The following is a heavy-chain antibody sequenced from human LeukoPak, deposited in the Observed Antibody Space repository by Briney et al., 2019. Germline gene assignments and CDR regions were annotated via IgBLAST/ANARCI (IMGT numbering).Heavy chain of an antibody. V-gene: IGHV4-34*01. J-gene: IGHJ5*02. Sequence: PSETLSLTCAVYGGSLSHYYWSWIRQPPGKGLEWIGEITHSGSTNYNPSLKSRVTVSVDTSKTQISLKLTSVTAADTAVYYCARVTRFNQLGESWFDHWGQGTLVTVSS. CDR1: GGSLSHYY. CDR2: ITHSGST. CDR3: ARVTRFNQLGESWFDH. D-gene: IGHD3-16*01.